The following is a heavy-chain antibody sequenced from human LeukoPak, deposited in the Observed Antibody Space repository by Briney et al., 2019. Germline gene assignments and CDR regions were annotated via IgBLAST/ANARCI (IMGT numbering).Heavy chain of an antibody. D-gene: IGHD4-23*01. V-gene: IGHV4-4*07. CDR3: ARDYGGNSGYYFDY. Sequence: SETLSLTCTVSGGSISSYYWSWIRQPAGKGLEWIGRVYTSGSTNYNPSLKSRVTMSVDTSKNQFSLKLSSVTAVDTAVYYCARDYGGNSGYYFDYWGQGTLVTVSS. J-gene: IGHJ4*02. CDR2: VYTSGST. CDR1: GGSISSYY.